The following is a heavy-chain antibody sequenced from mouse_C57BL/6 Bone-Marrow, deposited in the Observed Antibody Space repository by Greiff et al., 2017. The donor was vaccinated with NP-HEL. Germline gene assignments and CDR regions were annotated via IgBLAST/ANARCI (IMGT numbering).Heavy chain of an antibody. CDR3: TSTRYFDY. D-gene: IGHD2-1*01. J-gene: IGHJ2*01. CDR2: IDPENGDT. V-gene: IGHV14-4*01. CDR1: GFNIKDDY. Sequence: VQLQQSRAELVRPGASVKLSCTASGFNIKDDYMHWVKQRPEQGLEWIGWIDPENGDTEYASKFQGKATITADTSSNTAYLQLSSLTSEDTAVYYCTSTRYFDYWGQGTTLTVSS.